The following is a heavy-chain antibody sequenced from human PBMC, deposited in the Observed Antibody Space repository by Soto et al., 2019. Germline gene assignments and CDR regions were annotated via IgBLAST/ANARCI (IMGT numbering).Heavy chain of an antibody. CDR1: GGSVNNGNYY. Sequence: QVQLQESGPGLVKPSETLTLTCTVSGGSVNNGNYYWSWIRQPPGKGLEWIGHIYYSGSTNYNPSCKSRVIISIDTSKKQFSLKRSSGTAADTAVYLCARNPGVRLSARWFYPWGQGALVTVSS. V-gene: IGHV4-61*01. D-gene: IGHD2-8*01. CDR3: ARNPGVRLSARWFYP. CDR2: IYYSGST. J-gene: IGHJ5*02.